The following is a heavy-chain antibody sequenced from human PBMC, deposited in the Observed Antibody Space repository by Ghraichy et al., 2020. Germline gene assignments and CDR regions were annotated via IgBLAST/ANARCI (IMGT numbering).Heavy chain of an antibody. D-gene: IGHD2-21*02. Sequence: SQTLSLTCSVSGGSISSYFWNWIRQPPGKGLEWIGYIYDSGSTNYNPSLKSRVTISLDTSKNQFSLELSSVTASDTAVYYCAREEYCGADCYGGFDYWGQGTLVTVSS. J-gene: IGHJ4*02. CDR3: AREEYCGADCYGGFDY. CDR1: GGSISSYF. V-gene: IGHV4-59*01. CDR2: IYDSGST.